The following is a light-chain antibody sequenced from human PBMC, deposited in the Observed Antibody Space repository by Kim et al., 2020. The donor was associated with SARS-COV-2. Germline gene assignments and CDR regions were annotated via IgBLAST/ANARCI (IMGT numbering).Light chain of an antibody. V-gene: IGLV1-47*01. J-gene: IGLJ2*01. CDR2: RNN. CDR3: AAWEDSLSGNGV. Sequence: ELTQPPSASGTPGQRVTISCSGISSNIGSNYVYWYQQLPGTAPKLLIYRNNQRPTGVPGRSSGSKSGTSASLAIIRLRAEDETDYYGAAWEDSLSGNGVFGGGTQLTVL. CDR1: SSNIGSNY.